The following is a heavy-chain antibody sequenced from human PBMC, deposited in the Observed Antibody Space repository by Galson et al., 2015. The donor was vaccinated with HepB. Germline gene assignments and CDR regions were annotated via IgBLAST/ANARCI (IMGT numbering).Heavy chain of an antibody. V-gene: IGHV3-15*01. Sequence: SLRLSCADSGLTFNNAWVSWVRQAPGEGLEWVGRVKGKIDGETTDYAAPVKGRFIISRDDSGNTVYLQINSLKTEDTALYYCTTYSAGRPEYFQYWGQGTLVTVSS. CDR1: GLTFNNAW. J-gene: IGHJ1*01. CDR2: VKGKIDGETT. CDR3: TTYSAGRPEYFQY. D-gene: IGHD4-11*01.